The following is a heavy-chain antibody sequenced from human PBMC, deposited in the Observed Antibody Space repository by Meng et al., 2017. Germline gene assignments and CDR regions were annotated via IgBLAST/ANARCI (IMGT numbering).Heavy chain of an antibody. CDR2: ISSSSSYI. V-gene: IGHV3-21*01. CDR3: ARVTDYYGSGRPEVFDL. CDR1: GFTFSSYS. D-gene: IGHD3-10*01. Sequence: EGQRLGAGGGLVKPGGSLRLSCAASGFTFSSYSMNWVRQAPGKGLEWVSSISSSSSYIYYADSVKGRFTISRDNAKNSLYLQMNSLRAEDTAVYYCARVTDYYGSGRPEVFDLWGRGTLVTVSS. J-gene: IGHJ2*01.